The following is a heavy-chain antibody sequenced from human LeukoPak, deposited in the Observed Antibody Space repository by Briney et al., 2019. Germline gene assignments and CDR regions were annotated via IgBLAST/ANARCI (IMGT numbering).Heavy chain of an antibody. D-gene: IGHD4-11*01. J-gene: IGHJ6*02. CDR1: GFTVSSNY. CDR2: IYSGGTT. Sequence: GGSLRLSCAASGFTVSSNYMNWVRQAPGQGLEWVSVIYSGGTTYYADSVKGRFTISRDNSKNTLYLQMNSLRGEDTAVYYCAREDDYSHYYVMDVWGQGTTVIVSS. CDR3: AREDDYSHYYVMDV. V-gene: IGHV3-53*01.